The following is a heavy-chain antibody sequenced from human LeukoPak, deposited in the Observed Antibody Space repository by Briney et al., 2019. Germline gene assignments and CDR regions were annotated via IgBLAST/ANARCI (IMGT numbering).Heavy chain of an antibody. D-gene: IGHD2-15*01. J-gene: IGHJ4*02. CDR3: AKDRECSGGGCYRYFDY. CDR1: GFTFNNYA. V-gene: IGHV3-23*01. CDR2: IRGSGGSA. Sequence: GGSLILSCAAAGFTFNNYAMSWVRQAPGKGLEWVSAIRGSGGSASYADSVRGRFTISRDNSKKPLYLKMSCLRAEDTAVYYCAKDRECSGGGCYRYFDYWGQGTLVTISS.